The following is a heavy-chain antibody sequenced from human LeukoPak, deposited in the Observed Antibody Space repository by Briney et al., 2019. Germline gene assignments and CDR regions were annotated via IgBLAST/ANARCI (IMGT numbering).Heavy chain of an antibody. CDR1: GGSFSGYY. D-gene: IGHD3-22*01. CDR3: ACHGANRYYYDSSGYYEFDY. V-gene: IGHV4-34*01. Sequence: SETLSLTCAVYGGSFSGYYWSWIRQPPGKGLEWIGEINHSGSTNYNPSLKSRVTISVDTSKNQFSLKLSSVTAADTAVYYCACHGANRYYYDSSGYYEFDYWGQGTLVTVSS. J-gene: IGHJ4*02. CDR2: INHSGST.